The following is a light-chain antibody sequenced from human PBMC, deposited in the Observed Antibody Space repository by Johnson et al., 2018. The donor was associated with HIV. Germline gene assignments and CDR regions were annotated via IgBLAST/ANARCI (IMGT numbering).Light chain of an antibody. Sequence: QSVLTQPPSVSAAPRQKVTISCSGSSSNIGNNYVSWYRQLPGTAPKLLMYDNNKLPSGIPDRFSGSKSGTSATLGITGLQTGDEADYYCGAGDSSLTAGSYVFGTGTKVTVL. CDR1: SSNIGNNY. CDR3: GAGDSSLTAGSYV. J-gene: IGLJ1*01. CDR2: DNN. V-gene: IGLV1-51*01.